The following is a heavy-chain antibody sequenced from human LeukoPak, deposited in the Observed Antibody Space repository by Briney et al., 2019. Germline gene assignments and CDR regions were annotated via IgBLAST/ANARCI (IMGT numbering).Heavy chain of an antibody. Sequence: ASVKVSCKVSGYTLTELSMHWVRQAPGKGLEWMGGFDPEDGETIYAQKFQGRVTMTEDTSTDTAYMELSSLRSEDTAVYYCATSMTQRDWGDAFDIWGQGTMVTVSS. CDR2: FDPEDGET. CDR1: GYTLTELS. D-gene: IGHD7-27*01. V-gene: IGHV1-24*01. J-gene: IGHJ3*02. CDR3: ATSMTQRDWGDAFDI.